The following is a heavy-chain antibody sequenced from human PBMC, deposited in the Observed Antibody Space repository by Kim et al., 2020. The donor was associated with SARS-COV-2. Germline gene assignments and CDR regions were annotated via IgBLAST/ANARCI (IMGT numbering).Heavy chain of an antibody. CDR3: ARGPLRGGVYFDY. D-gene: IGHD3-10*01. J-gene: IGHJ4*02. Sequence: YADSVKGQFTNSRDNSKNTLYLQVNSLRAEDTAVYYCARGPLRGGVYFDYWGQGTLVTVSS. V-gene: IGHV3-33*01.